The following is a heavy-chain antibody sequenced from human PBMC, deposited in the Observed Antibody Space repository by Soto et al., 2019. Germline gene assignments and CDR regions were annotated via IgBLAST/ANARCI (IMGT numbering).Heavy chain of an antibody. Sequence: SETLSLTCTVSGGSISIYYWSWIRQSPGKGLEWIGYIHYSGGTKYNPSLKSRVTISIDTSKNQFSLKLSSVTAADTAVHYCAGGTTYYDILTGPSWFDPWGQGTLVTVSS. J-gene: IGHJ5*02. CDR2: IHYSGGT. D-gene: IGHD3-9*01. CDR3: AGGTTYYDILTGPSWFDP. CDR1: GGSISIYY. V-gene: IGHV4-59*08.